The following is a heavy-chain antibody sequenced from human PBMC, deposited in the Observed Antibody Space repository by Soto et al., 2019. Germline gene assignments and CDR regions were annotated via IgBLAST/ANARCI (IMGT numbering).Heavy chain of an antibody. CDR2: IYYSGST. CDR3: ARGYCSSTICYIWDNWFDP. V-gene: IGHV4-59*01. D-gene: IGHD2-2*02. J-gene: IGHJ5*02. Sequence: ASETLSLTCTVSGGSISSYYWSWIRQPPGKGLEWIGYIYYSGSTNYNPSLKSRVTISVDTSKNQFSLKLSSVTAADTAVYYCARGYCSSTICYIWDNWFDPWGQGTLVTVSS. CDR1: GGSISSYY.